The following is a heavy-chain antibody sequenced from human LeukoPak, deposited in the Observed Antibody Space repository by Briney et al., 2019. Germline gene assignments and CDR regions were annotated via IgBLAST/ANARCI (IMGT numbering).Heavy chain of an antibody. Sequence: GGLRLSCTASGFTFSAYAMMWVRQAPGKGPEWVSAIRGGGTSEFYADSVKGRFRISRDNSKDTLFLQMNSLRAEDTAVYYCARDPNGDYIGAFDMWGPGTMVTVSS. V-gene: IGHV3-23*01. CDR3: ARDPNGDYIGAFDM. D-gene: IGHD4-17*01. CDR2: IRGGGTSE. CDR1: GFTFSAYA. J-gene: IGHJ3*02.